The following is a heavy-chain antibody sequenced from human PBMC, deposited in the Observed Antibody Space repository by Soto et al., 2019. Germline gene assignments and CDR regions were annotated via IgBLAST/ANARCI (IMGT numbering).Heavy chain of an antibody. CDR1: GYTFTGYY. D-gene: IGHD3-22*01. V-gene: IGHV1-2*02. Sequence: ASVKVSCKASGYTFTGYYMHWVRQAPGQGLEWMGWINPNSGGTNYAQKFQGRVTMTRDTSISTAYMELSRLRSDYTAVYYCARVYYYDSSGYYKRDYGMDVWGQGTTVTVSS. CDR2: INPNSGGT. CDR3: ARVYYYDSSGYYKRDYGMDV. J-gene: IGHJ6*02.